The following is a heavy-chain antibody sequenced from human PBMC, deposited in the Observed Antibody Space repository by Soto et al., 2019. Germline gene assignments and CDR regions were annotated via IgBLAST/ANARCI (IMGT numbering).Heavy chain of an antibody. CDR3: AKVGSERYSGQHSDY. V-gene: IGHV3-23*01. CDR1: GFTFSNYA. Sequence: EVQLLESGGGLVQPGGSLRLSCAASGFTFSNYAMNWVRQAPGKGLEWVSTISSSSGSTYYADSVKGRFTISRDNSKNFLYLQMNSLRDDDTAVYYCAKVGSERYSGQHSDYWGQGTLVTISS. D-gene: IGHD5-12*01. J-gene: IGHJ4*02. CDR2: ISSSSGST.